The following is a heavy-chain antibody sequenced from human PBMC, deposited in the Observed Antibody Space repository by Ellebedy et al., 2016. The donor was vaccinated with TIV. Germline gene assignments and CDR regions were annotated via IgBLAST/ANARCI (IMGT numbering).Heavy chain of an antibody. D-gene: IGHD2-21*02. CDR2: ISSSSSYI. J-gene: IGHJ5*02. V-gene: IGHV3-21*01. CDR1: GFTFSSYS. CDR3: ARANCGGDCYLTGDWFDP. Sequence: GESLKISCAASGFTFSSYSMNWVRQAPGKGLEWVSSISSSSSYIYYADSVKGRFTISRDNAKNSLYLQMNSLRAEDTAVYYCARANCGGDCYLTGDWFDPWGQGTLVTVSS.